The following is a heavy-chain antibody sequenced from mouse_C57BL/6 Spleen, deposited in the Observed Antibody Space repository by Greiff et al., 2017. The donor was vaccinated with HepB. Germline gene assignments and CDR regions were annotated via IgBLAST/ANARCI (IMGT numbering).Heavy chain of an antibody. CDR1: GYTFTSYW. J-gene: IGHJ4*01. V-gene: IGHV1-72*01. D-gene: IGHD3-2*02. CDR2: IDPNSGGT. Sequence: QVQLQQSGAELVKPGASVKLSCKASGYTFTSYWMHWVKQRPGRGLEWIGRIDPNSGGTKYNEKFKSQATLTVDKPSSPAYMQLSSLTSEDSAVYDCARSGQRRPGDAMDYWGQGTSVTVSS. CDR3: ARSGQRRPGDAMDY.